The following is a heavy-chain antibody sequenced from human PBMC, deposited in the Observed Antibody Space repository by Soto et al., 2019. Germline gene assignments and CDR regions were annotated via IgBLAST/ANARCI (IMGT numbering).Heavy chain of an antibody. J-gene: IGHJ6*02. Sequence: SETLSLTCTVSGGSISSYYWSWIRQPPGKGLEWIGYIYYSGSTNYNPSLNSRVTISVDTSKNQFSLKLSSVTAAGTAVYYCASDHRGSSSSWYLNYYSGMDVWGQGTTVTVSS. CDR3: ASDHRGSSSSWYLNYYSGMDV. CDR2: IYYSGST. D-gene: IGHD6-13*01. V-gene: IGHV4-59*01. CDR1: GGSISSYY.